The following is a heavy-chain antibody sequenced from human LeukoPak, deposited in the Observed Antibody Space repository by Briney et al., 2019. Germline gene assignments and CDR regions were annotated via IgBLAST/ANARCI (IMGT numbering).Heavy chain of an antibody. CDR2: NSGGST. CDR1: EFSVGSNY. V-gene: IGHV3-66*01. J-gene: IGHJ6*04. Sequence: GGSLRLSCAASEFSVGSNYMTWVRQAPGKGLEWVSLNSGGSTYYADSVKGRFTISRDNSKNTLYLQMNSLRAEDTAVYYCAELGITMIGGVWGKGTTVTISS. CDR3: AELGITMIGGV. D-gene: IGHD3-10*02.